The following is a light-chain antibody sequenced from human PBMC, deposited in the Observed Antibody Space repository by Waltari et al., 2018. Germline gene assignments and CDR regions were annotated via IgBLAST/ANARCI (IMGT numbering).Light chain of an antibody. CDR3: QQYHSLPPMFT. V-gene: IGKV1-33*01. CDR1: HDIGNY. Sequence: DIQMTQSPSSLSASVGDRVTITCQASHDIGNYLNWYQQKPGKAPKLLIYGTSNLETGVPARFSGSGSGTEFTFTINSLQPEDIATYYCQQYHSLPPMFTFGQGTKLEIK. CDR2: GTS. J-gene: IGKJ2*01.